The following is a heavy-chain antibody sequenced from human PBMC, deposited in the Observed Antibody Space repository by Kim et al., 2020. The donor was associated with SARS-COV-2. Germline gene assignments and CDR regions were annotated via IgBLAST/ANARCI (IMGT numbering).Heavy chain of an antibody. CDR1: GYTFTGYY. D-gene: IGHD3-3*01. J-gene: IGHJ6*02. CDR3: ARDRRFLVWLLLSCGMDG. CDR2: INPNSGGT. Sequence: ASVKVSCKASGYTFTGYYMHWVRQAPGQGLEWMGWINPNSGGTNYAQKFQGRVTMTRDTSISTAYMGLSRLRSDDTAVYYCARDRRFLVWLLLSCGMDGWGQGTTVTVSS. V-gene: IGHV1-2*02.